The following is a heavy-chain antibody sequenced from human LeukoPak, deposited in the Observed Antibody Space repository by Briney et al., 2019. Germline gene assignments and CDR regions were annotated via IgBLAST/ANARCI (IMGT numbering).Heavy chain of an antibody. CDR2: IILIFGTA. Sequence: SVKVSCKASGGTFSSYAISWVRQAPGQGLEWMGRIILIFGTANYAQKFQGRVTITTDESTSTAYMELSSLRSEDTAVYYCARTYCSSTSCLDYAIDYWGQGTLVTVSS. D-gene: IGHD2-2*01. V-gene: IGHV1-69*05. CDR1: GGTFSSYA. J-gene: IGHJ4*02. CDR3: ARTYCSSTSCLDYAIDY.